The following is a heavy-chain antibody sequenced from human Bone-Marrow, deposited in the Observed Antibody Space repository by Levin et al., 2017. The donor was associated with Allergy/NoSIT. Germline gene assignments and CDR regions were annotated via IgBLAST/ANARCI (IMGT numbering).Heavy chain of an antibody. CDR1: GFTFSSHG. J-gene: IGHJ5*02. CDR3: ARDLGRYRSSSGSRFDP. CDR2: IWYDGSET. D-gene: IGHD6-6*01. Sequence: GESLKISCAASGFTFSSHGFHWVRRAPGKGLEWVALIWYDGSETDYAESVKGRFTMSSDNSKNTVFLQMNNLRVEDTAIYYCARDLGRYRSSSGSRFDPWGQGTLVSVSS. V-gene: IGHV3-33*01.